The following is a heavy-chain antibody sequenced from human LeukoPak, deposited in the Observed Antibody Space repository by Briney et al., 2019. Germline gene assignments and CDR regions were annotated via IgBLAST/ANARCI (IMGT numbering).Heavy chain of an antibody. CDR2: IYYTGST. CDR1: GGSISSYY. D-gene: IGHD6-19*01. CDR3: ARDVAMTGTSDY. Sequence: SETLSLTCTVSGGSISSYYWSWIRQPPGKGLEWIGYIYYTGSTNYNPSLKSRVTISVDMSKNQFSLKLNSVTAADTAVYYCARDVAMTGTSDYWGQGTLVTVSS. V-gene: IGHV4-59*01. J-gene: IGHJ4*02.